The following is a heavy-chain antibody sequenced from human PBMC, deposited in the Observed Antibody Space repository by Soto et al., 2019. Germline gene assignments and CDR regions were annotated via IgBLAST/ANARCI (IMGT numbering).Heavy chain of an antibody. CDR3: ARDQGTDYYYGMDV. CDR2: IWYDGSNK. J-gene: IGHJ6*02. Sequence: PGGSLRLSCAASGFTFSSYGMHWVRQAPGKGLEWVAVIWYDGSNKYYADSVKGRFAISRDNSKNTLYLQMNSLRAEDTAVYYCARDQGTDYYYGMDVWGQGTTVTVSS. D-gene: IGHD1-1*01. CDR1: GFTFSSYG. V-gene: IGHV3-33*01.